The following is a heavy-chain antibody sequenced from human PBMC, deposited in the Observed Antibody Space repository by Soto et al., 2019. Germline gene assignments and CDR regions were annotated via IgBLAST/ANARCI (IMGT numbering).Heavy chain of an antibody. CDR3: AREGVVEMATIGDYGMDV. CDR1: GGTFSSYA. CDR2: IIPIFGTA. V-gene: IGHV1-69*01. D-gene: IGHD2-2*01. J-gene: IGHJ6*02. Sequence: QVQLVQSGAEVKKPGSSVKVSCKASGGTFSSYAISWVRQAPGQGLEWMGGIIPIFGTANYAQKFQGRVTITADESTSTAYMELSSLRSEDTAVYYCAREGVVEMATIGDYGMDVWGQGTTVTVSS.